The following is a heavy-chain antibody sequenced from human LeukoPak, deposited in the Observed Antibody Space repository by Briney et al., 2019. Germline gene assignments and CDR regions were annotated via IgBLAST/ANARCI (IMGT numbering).Heavy chain of an antibody. V-gene: IGHV3-7*01. CDR1: GFTFSGHC. CDR2: INQGGSDK. Sequence: PGGSLRLSCAASGFTFSGHCMSWVRQAPGKGLEWVANINQGGSDKYYVDSVKGRFTIPRDNANNLLYLQMNSLRGEDTAVYYCTRDRSRAEDDWGQGTLVTVSS. CDR3: TRDRSRAEDD. J-gene: IGHJ4*02. D-gene: IGHD1-14*01.